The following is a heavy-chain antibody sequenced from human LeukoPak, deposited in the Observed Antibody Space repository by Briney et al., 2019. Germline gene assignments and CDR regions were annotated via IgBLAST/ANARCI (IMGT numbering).Heavy chain of an antibody. J-gene: IGHJ4*02. CDR2: INHSGST. V-gene: IGHV4-34*01. CDR3: ARRTRALRFDY. Sequence: PSETLSLTRAVYGGSFSGCYWSWIRQPPGKGLEWIGEINHSGSTNYNPSLKSRVTISVDTSKNQFSLKLSSVTAADTAVYYCARRTRALRFDYWGQGTLVTVSS. D-gene: IGHD1-26*01. CDR1: GGSFSGCY.